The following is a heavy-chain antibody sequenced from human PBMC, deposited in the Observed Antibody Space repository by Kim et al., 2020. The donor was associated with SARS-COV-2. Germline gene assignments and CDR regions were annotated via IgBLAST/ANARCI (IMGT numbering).Heavy chain of an antibody. V-gene: IGHV3-9*01. J-gene: IGHJ6*02. D-gene: IGHD6-19*01. CDR2: ISWNSGSI. CDR3: AKDIMEESSGWTYYYGMDV. CDR1: GFTFDDYA. Sequence: GGSLRLSCAASGFTFDDYAMHWVRQAPGKGLEWVSGISWNSGSIGYADSVKGRFTISRDNAKNSLYLQMNSLRAEDTALYYCAKDIMEESSGWTYYYGMDVWAKGPRSPSP.